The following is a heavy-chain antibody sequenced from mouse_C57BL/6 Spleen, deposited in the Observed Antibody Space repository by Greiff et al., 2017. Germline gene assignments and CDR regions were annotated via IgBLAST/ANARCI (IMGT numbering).Heavy chain of an antibody. CDR1: GYTFTSYW. V-gene: IGHV1-55*01. J-gene: IGHJ2*01. Sequence: QVQLKESGAELVKPGASVKMSCTASGYTFTSYWITWVKQRPGQGLEWIGNIYPGSGSTNYNEKSKDKATLTVDTSSSTAYMQLSILTSEDSAVYYCARGNTVDYWGQGTTLTVSS. D-gene: IGHD1-1*01. CDR2: IYPGSGST. CDR3: ARGNTVDY.